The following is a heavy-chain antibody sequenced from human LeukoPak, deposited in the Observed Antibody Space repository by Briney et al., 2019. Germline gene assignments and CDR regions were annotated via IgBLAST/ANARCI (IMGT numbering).Heavy chain of an antibody. Sequence: GGSLRLSCAASGFTFRSYIMNWVRQAPGKGLEWVSSISSSSSYIYYADSVKGRFTISRDNAKNSLYLQMNSLRAEDTAVYYCARDRVPVGATTGNWFDPWGQGTLVTVSS. CDR1: GFTFRSYI. CDR3: ARDRVPVGATTGNWFDP. V-gene: IGHV3-21*01. D-gene: IGHD1-26*01. J-gene: IGHJ5*02. CDR2: ISSSSSYI.